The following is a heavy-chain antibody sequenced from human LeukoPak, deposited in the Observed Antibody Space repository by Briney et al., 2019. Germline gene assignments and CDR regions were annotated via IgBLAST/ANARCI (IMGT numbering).Heavy chain of an antibody. CDR3: ARERSAGLRSAGFDP. D-gene: IGHD3-10*01. J-gene: IGHJ5*02. V-gene: IGHV3-74*01. CDR1: GFTFSGYW. Sequence: PGGSLRLSCAASGFTFSGYWMHWVRQAPGKGLVWVSRINSDGSSTSYADSVKGRFTISRDNAKNTLYLQMNSLRAEDTAVYYCARERSAGLRSAGFDPWGQGTLVTVSS. CDR2: INSDGSST.